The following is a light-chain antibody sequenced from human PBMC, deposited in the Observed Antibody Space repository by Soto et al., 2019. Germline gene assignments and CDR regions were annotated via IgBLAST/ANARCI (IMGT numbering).Light chain of an antibody. CDR1: RSDVGGYNY. CDR2: EVS. J-gene: IGLJ1*01. CDR3: SSYTSTSTLVV. Sequence: QSALTQAASVSGSPGQSITISCTGTRSDVGGYNYVSWYQQHPGKAPKLMIFEVSNRPSGVSNRFSGSKSGNTASLTISGLQAADEADYYCSSYTSTSTLVVFGTGTQLTVL. V-gene: IGLV2-14*01.